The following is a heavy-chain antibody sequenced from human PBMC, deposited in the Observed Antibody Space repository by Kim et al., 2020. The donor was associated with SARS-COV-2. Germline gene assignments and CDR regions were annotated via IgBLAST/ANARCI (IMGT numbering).Heavy chain of an antibody. Sequence: YNPSLKSRVTISIDTSKNQFSLTLTSLTAADTAVYYCAREVYYSDWYDHYWGQGTQVTVSS. V-gene: IGHV4-39*07. J-gene: IGHJ4*02. CDR3: AREVYYSDWYDHY. D-gene: IGHD6-19*01.